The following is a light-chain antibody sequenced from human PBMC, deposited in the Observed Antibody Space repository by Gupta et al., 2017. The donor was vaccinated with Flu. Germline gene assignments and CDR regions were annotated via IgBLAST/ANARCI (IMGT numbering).Light chain of an antibody. V-gene: IGLV2-23*02. CDR1: SNVGSYDL. CDR2: EFN. J-gene: IGLJ2*01. Sequence: SNVGSYDLDSWYQQHPKQAPKLMLFEFNKRPSDISNRFSGSSSGHTAYLTMSGLKAQDEADYYCCSHAGSNTHVLFGGGTKLTVL. CDR3: CSHAGSNTHVL.